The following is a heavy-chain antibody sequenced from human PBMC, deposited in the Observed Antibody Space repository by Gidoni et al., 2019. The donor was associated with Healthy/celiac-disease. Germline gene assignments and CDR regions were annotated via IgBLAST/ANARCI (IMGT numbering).Heavy chain of an antibody. D-gene: IGHD6-13*01. CDR2: ISYDGSNK. V-gene: IGHV3-30*04. J-gene: IGHJ1*01. Sequence: QVQLVASGRGGVQPGRSLRLSCAASGFTFSSYAMHWVRQAPGKGLEWVAVISYDGSNKYYADSVKGRFTISRDNSKNTLYLQMNSLRAEDTAVYYCARGQQLVRYFQHWGQGTLVTVSS. CDR3: ARGQQLVRYFQH. CDR1: GFTFSSYA.